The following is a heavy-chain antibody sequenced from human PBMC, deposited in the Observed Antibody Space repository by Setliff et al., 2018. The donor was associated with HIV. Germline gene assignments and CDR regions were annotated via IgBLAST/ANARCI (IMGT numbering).Heavy chain of an antibody. Sequence: PSETLSLTCTVSGGSISSYYWSWIRRPPGKGLEWIGYIYYSGGTNYNPSLKSRVTISVDTSKNQFSLKLSSVTAADTAVYYCASVRGDYGVDYWGQGTLVTVSS. J-gene: IGHJ4*02. CDR1: GGSISSYY. V-gene: IGHV4-59*01. CDR2: IYYSGGT. D-gene: IGHD4-17*01. CDR3: ASVRGDYGVDY.